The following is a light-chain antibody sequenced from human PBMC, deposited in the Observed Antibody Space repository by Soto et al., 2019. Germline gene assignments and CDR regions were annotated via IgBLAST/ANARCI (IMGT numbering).Light chain of an antibody. CDR2: ASS. V-gene: IGKV1-27*01. CDR3: QKFSSVPT. Sequence: DVQLTQSPSSLSASVGDRVTITCRAIQGINNYLAWYQQKPGKVPNLLIYASSTLQSGVPSRFSGSESGKDFPLTISSLRPEDAATYYCQKFSSVPTFGGGTKVEI. CDR1: QGINNY. J-gene: IGKJ4*01.